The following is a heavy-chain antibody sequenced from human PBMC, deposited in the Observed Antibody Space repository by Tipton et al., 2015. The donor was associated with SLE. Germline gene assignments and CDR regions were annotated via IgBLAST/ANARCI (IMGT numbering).Heavy chain of an antibody. Sequence: SLRLSCAASGFIFSDYYLDWVRQPPGEGLEWVGRIRNKANSHTTDYAASVRGRFTISRDDSRNSLYLQMNSLKTEDTALYYCVRVFSGGFFDCLGPGMVVIVSS. D-gene: IGHD3-10*01. CDR3: VRVFSGGFFDC. CDR2: IRNKANSHTT. V-gene: IGHV3-72*01. J-gene: IGHJ4*02. CDR1: GFIFSDYY.